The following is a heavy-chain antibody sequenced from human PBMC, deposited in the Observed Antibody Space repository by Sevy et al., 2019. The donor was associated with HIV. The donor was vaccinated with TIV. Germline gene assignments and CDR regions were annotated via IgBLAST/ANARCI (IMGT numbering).Heavy chain of an antibody. Sequence: ASVKVSCKASGGTFSSYGISWVRQAPGEGLEWMGGIIPILGTVNYAQKFQRRVTITADESTKTVYMELSSLRSEDTAVYYSARGGGNGWYYFDYWGQETLVTVSS. D-gene: IGHD6-19*01. J-gene: IGHJ4*02. V-gene: IGHV1-69*13. CDR2: IIPILGTV. CDR1: GGTFSSYG. CDR3: ARGGGNGWYYFDY.